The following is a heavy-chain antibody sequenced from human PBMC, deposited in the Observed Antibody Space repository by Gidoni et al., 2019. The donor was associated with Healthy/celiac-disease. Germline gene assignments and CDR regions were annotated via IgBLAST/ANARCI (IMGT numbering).Heavy chain of an antibody. Sequence: VQLVQSGAEVKKPGASVKVSCKASGYTFTGYYMHWVRQAPGQGLEWMGWINPNSGGTNYAQKFQGRVTMTRDTSISTAYMELSRLRSDDTAVYYCAREENHYYYYYGMDVWGQGTTVTVSS. J-gene: IGHJ6*02. CDR3: AREENHYYYYYGMDV. CDR1: GYTFTGYY. CDR2: INPNSGGT. V-gene: IGHV1-2*02.